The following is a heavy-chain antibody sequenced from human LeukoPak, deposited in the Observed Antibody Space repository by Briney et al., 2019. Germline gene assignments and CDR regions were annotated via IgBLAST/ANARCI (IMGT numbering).Heavy chain of an antibody. J-gene: IGHJ4*02. CDR2: ISYDGSNK. V-gene: IGHV3-30*18. CDR1: GFTFSDYG. D-gene: IGHD2-2*01. CDR3: AKGIVVLPSAIGYFDY. Sequence: GGSLRLSCAASGFTFSDYGIHWVRQAPGKGLEWVSGISYDGSNKYYTDSVKGRFTISRDNSKNTLYLQMNSLKTEDTAVYYCAKGIVVLPSAIGYFDYWARESWSPSPQ.